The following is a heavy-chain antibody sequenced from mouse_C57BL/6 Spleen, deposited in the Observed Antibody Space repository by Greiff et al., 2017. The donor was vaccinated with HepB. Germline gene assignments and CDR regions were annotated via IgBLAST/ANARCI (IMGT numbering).Heavy chain of an antibody. CDR3: ARQTYYSNYVDY. CDR1: GFTFSSYG. D-gene: IGHD2-5*01. V-gene: IGHV5-6*01. J-gene: IGHJ2*01. CDR2: ISSGGSYT. Sequence: EVMLVESGGDLVKPGGSLKLSSAASGFTFSSYGMSWVRQTPDKRLEWVATISSGGSYTYYPDSVKGRFTISRDNAKNTLYLQMSSLKSEDTAMYYCARQTYYSNYVDYWGQGTTLTVSS.